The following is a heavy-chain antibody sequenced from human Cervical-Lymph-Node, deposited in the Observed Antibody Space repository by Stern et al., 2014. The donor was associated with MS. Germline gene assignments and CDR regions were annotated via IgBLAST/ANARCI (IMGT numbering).Heavy chain of an antibody. Sequence: QVQLVQSGAEVKKPGASVKVSCKASGGTFSSYAISWVRQAPGQGLEWMGGIIPIFGTADYAQTFQGIVTITADKSTNTVYMKLSSLRSEDTAVYYCARDSGSSWYEGYFDYWGQGTLVTVSS. CDR1: GGTFSSYA. CDR3: ARDSGSSWYEGYFDY. CDR2: IIPIFGTA. J-gene: IGHJ4*02. D-gene: IGHD6-13*01. V-gene: IGHV1-69*06.